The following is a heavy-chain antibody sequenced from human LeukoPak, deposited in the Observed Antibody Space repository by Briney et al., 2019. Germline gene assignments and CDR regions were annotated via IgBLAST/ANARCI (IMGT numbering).Heavy chain of an antibody. CDR2: VSGSGRST. V-gene: IGHV3-23*01. CDR1: GLTFSSYA. Sequence: GGSLRLSCAASGLTFSSYAMSWVRQAPGKGLEWVSAVSGSGRSTYYADSVKGRFTISRDNSKNTLYLQMNSLRAEDTAVYYCARDREAVAGTNWFDPWGQGTLVTVSS. D-gene: IGHD6-19*01. J-gene: IGHJ5*02. CDR3: ARDREAVAGTNWFDP.